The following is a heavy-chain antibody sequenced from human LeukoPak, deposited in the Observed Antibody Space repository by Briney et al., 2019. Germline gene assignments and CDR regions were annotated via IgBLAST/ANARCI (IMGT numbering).Heavy chain of an antibody. Sequence: PSETLSLTCTVSGGSISSYYWSWIRQPPGKGLEWIGYIYYSGSTNYNPSLKSRVTISVDTSKNQFSLKLSSVTAADTAVYYCARVVRMPIIKAFDIWGQGTMVTVSS. J-gene: IGHJ3*02. D-gene: IGHD1-14*01. V-gene: IGHV4-59*01. CDR2: IYYSGST. CDR1: GGSISSYY. CDR3: ARVVRMPIIKAFDI.